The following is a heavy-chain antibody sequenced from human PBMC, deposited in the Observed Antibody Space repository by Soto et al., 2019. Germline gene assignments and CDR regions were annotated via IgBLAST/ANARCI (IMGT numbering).Heavy chain of an antibody. J-gene: IGHJ4*02. Sequence: SETLSLTXTVSGGSISSYYWSWIRQPPGKGLEWIGYIYYSGSTNYNPSLKSRVTISVDTSKNQFSLKLSSVTAADTAVYYCAREHWEEYSSSSYFDYWGQGTLVTVSS. CDR1: GGSISSYY. CDR2: IYYSGST. D-gene: IGHD6-6*01. CDR3: AREHWEEYSSSSYFDY. V-gene: IGHV4-59*01.